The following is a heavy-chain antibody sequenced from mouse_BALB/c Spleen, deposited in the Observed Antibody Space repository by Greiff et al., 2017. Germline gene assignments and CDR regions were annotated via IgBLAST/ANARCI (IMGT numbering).Heavy chain of an antibody. CDR1: GYTFTDYV. CDR2: ISPGSGST. V-gene: IGHV1-77*01. Sequence: QVQLQQSGPELVKPGASVTMSCTASGYTFTDYVISWVQQTTGQGLEWIGAISPGSGSTYYNEKFKGKATLTADKSSNTAYMQLSSLTSEDSAVYFWTRGDYGSSYGGDFDVWGPGTTVTVSS. D-gene: IGHD1-1*01. CDR3: TRGDYGSSYGGDFDV. J-gene: IGHJ1*01.